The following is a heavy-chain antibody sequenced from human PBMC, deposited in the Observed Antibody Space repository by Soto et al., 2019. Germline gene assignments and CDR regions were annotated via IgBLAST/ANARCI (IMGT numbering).Heavy chain of an antibody. Sequence: SETLSLTCAVYGGSFSGYYWTWIRQPPGTGLEWIGEINHSGSTNYNPALKRRVTISVDTSKNQFSLKRTSVTAADTAVYYCARDKITGLFDYWGQGTLVTVSS. CDR1: GGSFSGYY. D-gene: IGHD2-8*02. CDR2: INHSGST. V-gene: IGHV4-34*01. J-gene: IGHJ4*02. CDR3: ARDKITGLFDY.